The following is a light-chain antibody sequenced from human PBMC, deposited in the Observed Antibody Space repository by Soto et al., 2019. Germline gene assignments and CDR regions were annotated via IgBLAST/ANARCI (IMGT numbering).Light chain of an antibody. V-gene: IGKV3-20*01. CDR1: QSVSSSY. CDR3: QQYGSSPVT. J-gene: IGKJ3*01. CDR2: GAS. Sequence: EMVLTKSPGTLSLSPGERATLSCRASQSVSSSYLGWYQQKPGQAPRLLIYGASSRATGIPDRFSGSGSGTDFTLTISRLEPEDFAVYYCQQYGSSPVTFGPGTKVDIK.